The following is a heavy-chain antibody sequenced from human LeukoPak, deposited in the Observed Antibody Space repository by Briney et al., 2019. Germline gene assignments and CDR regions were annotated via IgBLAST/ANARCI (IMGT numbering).Heavy chain of an antibody. J-gene: IGHJ4*02. V-gene: IGHV4-34*01. Sequence: SETLSLTCAVYGGSFSGYYWSWIRQPPGKGLEWIGEINHSGSTNYNPSLKSRVTISVDTSKNQFSLKLSSVTAADMAVYYCARADDSSGYYFDYWGQGTLVTVSS. CDR3: ARADDSSGYYFDY. D-gene: IGHD3-22*01. CDR1: GGSFSGYY. CDR2: INHSGST.